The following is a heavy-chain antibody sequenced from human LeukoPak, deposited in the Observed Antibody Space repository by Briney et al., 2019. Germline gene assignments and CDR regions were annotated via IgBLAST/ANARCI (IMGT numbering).Heavy chain of an antibody. V-gene: IGHV5-51*01. J-gene: IGHJ5*02. CDR2: IYPGDSDT. CDR3: ARAHGGSSLRGGWFDP. Sequence: GESLKISCKGSGYSFTCYWIGWVRQMPGKGLEWMGIIYPGDSDTRYSPSFQGQVTISADKSISTAYLQWSSLKASDTAMYYCARAHGGSSLRGGWFDPWGQGTLVTVSS. D-gene: IGHD6-13*01. CDR1: GYSFTCYW.